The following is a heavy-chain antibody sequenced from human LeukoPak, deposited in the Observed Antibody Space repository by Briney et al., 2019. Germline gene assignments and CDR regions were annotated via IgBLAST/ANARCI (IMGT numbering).Heavy chain of an antibody. D-gene: IGHD1-1*01. Sequence: GGSLRLSCAASGFTFSSYEMNWVRRAPGKGLEWVSYISSSGSTIYYADSVKGRFTISRDNAKNSLYLQMNSLRAEDTAVYYCARGPRGSQLREYFQHWGQGTLVTASS. CDR2: ISSSGSTI. CDR1: GFTFSSYE. J-gene: IGHJ1*01. V-gene: IGHV3-48*03. CDR3: ARGPRGSQLREYFQH.